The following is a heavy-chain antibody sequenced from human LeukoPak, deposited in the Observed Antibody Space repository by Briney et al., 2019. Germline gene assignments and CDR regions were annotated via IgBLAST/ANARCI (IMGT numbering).Heavy chain of an antibody. Sequence: SQTLSLTCAISGDSVSGNSAAWNWIRQSPSRGLEWLGRTYYMSKWINDHAVSVKSRITISPDTSKNQFSLQLNSVTPEDTAVYYCVRWGHQQGALDIWGQGTVVTVSS. CDR3: VRWGHQQGALDI. CDR2: TYYMSKWIN. D-gene: IGHD3-16*01. V-gene: IGHV6-1*01. J-gene: IGHJ3*02. CDR1: GDSVSGNSAA.